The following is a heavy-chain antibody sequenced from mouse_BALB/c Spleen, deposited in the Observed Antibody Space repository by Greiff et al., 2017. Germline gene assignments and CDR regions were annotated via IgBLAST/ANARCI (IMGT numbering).Heavy chain of an antibody. J-gene: IGHJ3*01. CDR3: ARDGVIYYGNYLFAD. Sequence: DVMLVESGGGLVKPGGSLKLSCAASGFTFSSYAMSWVRQTPEKRLEWVASISSGGSTYYPDSVKGRFTISRDNARNILYLQMSRLRSEDTAMYYCARDGVIYYGNYLFADWGQGTLVTVSA. CDR2: ISSGGST. V-gene: IGHV5-6-5*01. CDR1: GFTFSSYA. D-gene: IGHD2-1*01.